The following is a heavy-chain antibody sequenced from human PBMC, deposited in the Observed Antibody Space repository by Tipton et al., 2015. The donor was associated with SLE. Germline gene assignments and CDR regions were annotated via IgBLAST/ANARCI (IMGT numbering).Heavy chain of an antibody. CDR1: GGSFSCYY. Sequence: TLSLTCAVYGGSFSCYYWSWIRQPPGKGMEWIGEINHSGSTNYNPSLKSRVTISVDTSKNQFSLQLSSVTAADTAVYYCARVGSGSYERGFDAFDIWGPGTMVTVSS. V-gene: IGHV4-34*01. J-gene: IGHJ3*02. D-gene: IGHD1-26*01. CDR3: ARVGSGSYERGFDAFDI. CDR2: INHSGST.